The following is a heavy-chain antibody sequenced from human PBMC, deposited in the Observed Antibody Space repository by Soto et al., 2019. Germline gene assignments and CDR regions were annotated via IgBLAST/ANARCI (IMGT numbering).Heavy chain of an antibody. V-gene: IGHV4-39*01. CDR2: IYYRGNA. Sequence: PSETLSLTCSVSDDSLSSDKYYWGWLRQPPGKGLEWIGSIYYRGNAYYNPSLQTRVTISLDKSKSQFSLKLNSVTAADSAVYFCARLEGLATISYYFDFWGPGALVTVSS. CDR3: ARLEGLATISYYFDF. J-gene: IGHJ4*02. CDR1: DDSLSSDKYY. D-gene: IGHD3-9*01.